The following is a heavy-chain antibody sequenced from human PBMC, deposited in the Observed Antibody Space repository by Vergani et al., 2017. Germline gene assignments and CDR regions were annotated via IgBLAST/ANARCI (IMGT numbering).Heavy chain of an antibody. CDR2: ISYDGSNK. V-gene: IGHV3-30-3*01. Sequence: QVQLVESGGGVVQPGRSLRLSCAASGFTFSSYAMHWVRQAPGKGLEWVAVISYDGSNKYYADSVKGRFTISRDNSKNTLYLQMNSLRAEDTAVYYCAGDGRYSSGLPPYFDYWGQGTLVTVSS. CDR1: GFTFSSYA. CDR3: AGDGRYSSGLPPYFDY. J-gene: IGHJ4*02. D-gene: IGHD6-19*01.